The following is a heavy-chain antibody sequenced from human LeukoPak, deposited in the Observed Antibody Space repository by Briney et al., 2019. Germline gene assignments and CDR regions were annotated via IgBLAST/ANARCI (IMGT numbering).Heavy chain of an antibody. CDR1: GGSISSGDYY. Sequence: PSETLSLTCTVSGGSISSGDYYWSWIRQPPGKGLEWIGYIYYSGSTYYNPSLKSRVTISVDTSKNQFSLKLSSVTAADTAVYYRARDGHTDAFDIWGQGTMVTVSS. CDR2: IYYSGST. V-gene: IGHV4-30-4*08. J-gene: IGHJ3*02. CDR3: ARDGHTDAFDI.